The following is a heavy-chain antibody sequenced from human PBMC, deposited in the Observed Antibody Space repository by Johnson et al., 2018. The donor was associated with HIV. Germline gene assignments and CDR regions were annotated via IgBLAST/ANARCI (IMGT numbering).Heavy chain of an antibody. J-gene: IGHJ3*02. CDR3: ARVHSGGAFDI. CDR2: ISWNGGSA. Sequence: VQLVESGGGLVQPGGSLRLSCAASGFTVSSNYMSWVRQAPGKGLEWVSGISWNGGSAAYADSVKGRFTISSDNAKNSLYLQMNSLRAEDTAGYYCARVHSGGAFDIWGQGTMVTVSS. V-gene: IGHV3-20*04. CDR1: GFTVSSNY.